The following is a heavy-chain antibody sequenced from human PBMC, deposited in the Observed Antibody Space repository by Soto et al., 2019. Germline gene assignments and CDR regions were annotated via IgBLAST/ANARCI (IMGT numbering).Heavy chain of an antibody. CDR2: IVPMFGTA. D-gene: IGHD3-3*01. V-gene: IGHV1-69*12. CDR1: GGTFGNSA. CDR3: ARDGDPQSAFWSGPLGGGRFDP. Sequence: QVQLVQSGAEVKKPGSSVNVSCKTSGGTFGNSAVTWVRQAPGQGLEWLGGIVPMFGTANYAQKFQGRVTITADEATNTAYMELNGLKTDDTAVYYCARDGDPQSAFWSGPLGGGRFDPWGQGTLVTVSS. J-gene: IGHJ5*02.